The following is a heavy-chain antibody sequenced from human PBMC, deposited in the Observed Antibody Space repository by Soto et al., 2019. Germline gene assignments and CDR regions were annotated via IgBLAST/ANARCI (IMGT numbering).Heavy chain of an antibody. J-gene: IGHJ4*02. CDR2: ISSSSSYI. CDR3: ARVSGAHVLRFLEWLLYVDY. V-gene: IGHV3-21*01. CDR1: GFTFSSYS. D-gene: IGHD3-3*01. Sequence: GGSLRLSCAASGFTFSSYSMNWVRQAPGKGLEWVSSISSSSSYIYYADSVKGRFTISRDNAKNSLYPQMNSLRAEDTAVYYCARVSGAHVLRFLEWLLYVDYWGQGTLVTVSS.